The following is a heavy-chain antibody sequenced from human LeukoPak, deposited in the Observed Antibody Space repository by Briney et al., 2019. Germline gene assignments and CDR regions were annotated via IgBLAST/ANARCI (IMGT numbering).Heavy chain of an antibody. CDR1: GFTFSSNY. D-gene: IGHD6-19*01. CDR2: IKQDSSAI. CDR3: ARWSYSSGWFIDY. J-gene: IGHJ4*02. V-gene: IGHV3-7*01. Sequence: GGSLRLSCAASGFTFSSNYMTWVRQAPGKGLEWVANIKQDSSAIAYAGSLKGRFTISRDNAKNSLYLQMNSLRAEDTAVYYCARWSYSSGWFIDYWGQGILVTVSS.